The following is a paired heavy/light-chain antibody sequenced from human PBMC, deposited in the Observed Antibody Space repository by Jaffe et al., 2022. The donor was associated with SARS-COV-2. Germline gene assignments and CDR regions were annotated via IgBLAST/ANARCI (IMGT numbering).Heavy chain of an antibody. CDR3: TTEDSGWRTYLDYYGMDV. CDR2: IKSKTDGGTT. J-gene: IGHJ6*02. Sequence: EVQLVESGGGLVKPGGSLRLSCAASGFTFSNAWMSWVRQAPGKGLEWVGRIKSKTDGGTTDYAAPVKGRFTISRDDSKNTLYLQMNSLKTEDTAVYYCTTEDSGWRTYLDYYGMDVWGQGTTVTVSS. D-gene: IGHD6-19*01. V-gene: IGHV3-15*01. CDR1: GFTFSNAW.
Light chain of an antibody. Sequence: SYELTQPLSVSVALGQTARITCGGNNIGSKNVHWYQQKPGQAPVLVIYRDSNRPSGIPERFSGSNSGNTATLTISRAQAGDEADYYCQVWDSSSYVFGTGTKVTVL. J-gene: IGLJ1*01. CDR2: RDS. CDR1: NIGSKN. V-gene: IGLV3-9*01. CDR3: QVWDSSSYV.